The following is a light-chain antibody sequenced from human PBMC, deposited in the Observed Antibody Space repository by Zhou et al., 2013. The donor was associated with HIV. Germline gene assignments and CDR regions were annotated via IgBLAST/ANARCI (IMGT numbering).Light chain of an antibody. J-gene: IGKJ2*01. Sequence: DIQMTQSPSFLSASEGDRVTFTCQASQDITYYLNWYQHKPGKVPKVLIYDASNLETGVPSRFRGSGSGTDFTFTITNLQSEDIATYYCQQHDRLPYTFGQGTKLEIK. CDR3: QQHDRLPYT. CDR2: DAS. V-gene: IGKV1-33*01. CDR1: QDITYY.